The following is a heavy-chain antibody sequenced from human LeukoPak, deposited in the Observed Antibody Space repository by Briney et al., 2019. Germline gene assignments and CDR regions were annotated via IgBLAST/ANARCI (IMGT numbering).Heavy chain of an antibody. J-gene: IGHJ4*02. CDR2: IYYSGST. CDR1: GGSISSYQ. D-gene: IGHD3-16*02. V-gene: IGHV4-59*12. CDR3: ARGIVYYDYVWGSYRQEGYYFDY. Sequence: PSETLSLTCTVSGGSISSYQWSWIRQPPGKGLEWIGSIYYSGSTYYNPSLKSRVTISVDTSKNQFSLKLNSVTAADTAVYYCARGIVYYDYVWGSYRQEGYYFDYWGQGTLVTVSS.